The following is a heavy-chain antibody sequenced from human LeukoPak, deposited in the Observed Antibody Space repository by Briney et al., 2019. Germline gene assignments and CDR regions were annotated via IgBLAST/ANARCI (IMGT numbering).Heavy chain of an antibody. CDR1: GGTFSSYD. CDR3: ARVRAYYYGMDV. V-gene: IGHV1-8*02. CDR2: MNPNSGNT. Sequence: GSSVKVSCKASGGTFSSYDINWVRQATGQGLEWMGWMNPNSGNTGYAQKFQGRVTMTRNTSISTAYMELSSLRSEDTAVYYCARVRAYYYGMDVWGQGTTVTVSS. J-gene: IGHJ6*02.